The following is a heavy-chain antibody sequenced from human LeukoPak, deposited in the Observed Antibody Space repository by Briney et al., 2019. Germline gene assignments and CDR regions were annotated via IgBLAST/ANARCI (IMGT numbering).Heavy chain of an antibody. D-gene: IGHD3-3*01. CDR3: AKSGDFGVDYYYYYGLDV. CDR2: MYSGNNT. CDR1: GFTFSIPY. Sequence: GGSLRLSCAASGFTFSIPYMNWVRQAPGEGLEWVSVMYSGNNTYYADSVKGRFTIFRDKSKNTLYLQMNSLRPEDTAVYYCAKSGDFGVDYYYYYGLDVWGHGTTVTVTS. J-gene: IGHJ6*02. V-gene: IGHV3-66*02.